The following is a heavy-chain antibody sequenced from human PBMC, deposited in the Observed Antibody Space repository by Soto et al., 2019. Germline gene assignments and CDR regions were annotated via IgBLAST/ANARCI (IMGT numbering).Heavy chain of an antibody. CDR3: ARDHGTSWYNWFDP. CDR2: IIPLFGTT. V-gene: IGHV1-69*13. J-gene: IGHJ5*02. Sequence: SVKVSCKASGGNFTNSGISWVRQAPGQGLEWMGGIIPLFGTTNYAHKFRGRVTVTADESTSTVYMELNSLRSEDTAMYYCARDHGTSWYNWFDPWGQGTLVTVSS. CDR1: GGNFTNSG. D-gene: IGHD6-13*01.